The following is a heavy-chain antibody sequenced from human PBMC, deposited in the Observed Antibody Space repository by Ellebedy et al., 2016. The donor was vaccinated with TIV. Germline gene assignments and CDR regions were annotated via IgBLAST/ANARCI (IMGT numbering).Heavy chain of an antibody. V-gene: IGHV3-48*02. CDR3: ARAYYDTAGMDV. J-gene: IGHJ6*02. Sequence: GESLKISCAVSGFTLSSYNMNWVRQAPGKGLEWVFYISSSGSTIYYAESVKGRFTISRDNAKNSLYLQMNSLRDEDTAVYYCARAYYDTAGMDVWGQGTTVTVSS. CDR2: ISSSGSTI. D-gene: IGHD3-16*01. CDR1: GFTLSSYN.